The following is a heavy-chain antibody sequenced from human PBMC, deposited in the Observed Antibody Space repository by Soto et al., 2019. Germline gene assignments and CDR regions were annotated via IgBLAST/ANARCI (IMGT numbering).Heavy chain of an antibody. CDR1: GGSISRRNNH. J-gene: IGHJ6*03. Sequence: SANLSLTCTVPGGSISRRNNHWGWIRQPPGQALERLWSIYYSGSTYYNPSLKSRVTISVDTSKNQFSLKLSSVTAADTAVYYCARHLGKDSSSWYLTFGNYYMDVWGKGTTVTVSS. CDR2: IYYSGST. V-gene: IGHV4-39*01. D-gene: IGHD6-13*01. CDR3: ARHLGKDSSSWYLTFGNYYMDV.